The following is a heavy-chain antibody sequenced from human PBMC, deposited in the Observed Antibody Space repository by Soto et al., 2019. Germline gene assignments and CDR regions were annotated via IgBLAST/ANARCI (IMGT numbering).Heavy chain of an antibody. CDR2: ISYDGSNK. CDR1: GFTFSSYG. V-gene: IGHV3-30*18. CDR3: AKGEAGATYYYYGMDV. J-gene: IGHJ6*02. Sequence: QPGGSLRLSCAASGFTFSSYGMHWVRQAPGKGLEWVAVISYDGSNKYYADSVKGRFTISRDNSKNTLYLQMNSLRAEDTAVYYCAKGEAGATYYYYGMDVWGQGTTVTVSS. D-gene: IGHD1-26*01.